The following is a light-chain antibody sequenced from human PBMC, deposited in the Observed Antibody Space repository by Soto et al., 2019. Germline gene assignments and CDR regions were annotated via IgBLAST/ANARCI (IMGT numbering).Light chain of an antibody. J-gene: IGKJ4*01. Sequence: ETVMTQSPATLSVSPGERATLSCRASQSVSRNFAWYQQRPGQAPRLLIYGASTRATGVPARFSSSGSGTEFALTISSLQSEDFAVYYCQQYNNWPLTFGGGTKVEIK. CDR1: QSVSRN. CDR3: QQYNNWPLT. V-gene: IGKV3-15*01. CDR2: GAS.